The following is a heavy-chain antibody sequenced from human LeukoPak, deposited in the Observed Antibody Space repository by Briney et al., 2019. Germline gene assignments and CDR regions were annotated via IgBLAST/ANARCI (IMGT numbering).Heavy chain of an antibody. CDR3: AEGGSGWYPFHFEY. D-gene: IGHD6-19*01. J-gene: IGHJ4*02. CDR2: ISRNSGSL. CDR1: GLPFDDYA. Sequence: GGSLRLSCEVSGLPFDDYAMNWVRQVPGKGLEWVAGISRNSGSLDYADSVKGRFTISRDNSKNSLYLEMNSLRDDDTAFYYCAEGGSGWYPFHFEYWGQGVLVTVSS. V-gene: IGHV3-9*01.